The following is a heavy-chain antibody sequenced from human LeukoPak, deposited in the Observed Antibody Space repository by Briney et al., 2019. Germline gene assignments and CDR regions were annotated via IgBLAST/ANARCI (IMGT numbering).Heavy chain of an antibody. V-gene: IGHV4-4*07. J-gene: IGHJ5*02. CDR3: ARSQEGEPYGGNSLWFDP. D-gene: IGHD4-23*01. CDR1: GGSISSHY. CDR2: IYTSGST. Sequence: SETLSLTCTVSGGSISSHYWSWIRQPAGKGLECIGRIYTSGSTNYNPSLKSRVTISVDTSKNQFSLKLSSVTAADTAVYYCARSQEGEPYGGNSLWFDPWGQGTLVTVSS.